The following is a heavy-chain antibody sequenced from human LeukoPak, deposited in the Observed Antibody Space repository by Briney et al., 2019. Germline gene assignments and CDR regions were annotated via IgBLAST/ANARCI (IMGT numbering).Heavy chain of an antibody. J-gene: IGHJ6*02. CDR3: ARAPTWNYGMDV. V-gene: IGHV4-59*01. Sequence: SETLSLTCTVSGGSISNYYWSWIRQPPGKGLEWIGYIYYPGGTNYNPSLKSRVAISVDASKNQFSLKLSSVTAADTAVYHCARAPTWNYGMDVWGQGTTVTVSS. D-gene: IGHD2/OR15-2a*01. CDR2: IYYPGGT. CDR1: GGSISNYY.